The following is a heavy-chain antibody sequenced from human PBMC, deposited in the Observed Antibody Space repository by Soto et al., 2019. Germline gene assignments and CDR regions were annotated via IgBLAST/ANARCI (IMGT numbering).Heavy chain of an antibody. V-gene: IGHV3-30*18. D-gene: IGHD2-15*01. J-gene: IGHJ4*02. CDR1: GFTFSSYG. CDR2: ISYDGSNK. CDR3: AKDRRKVVVAAPFDY. Sequence: QVQLVESGGGVVQPGRSLRLSCAASGFTFSSYGMHWVRQAPGKGLEWVAVISYDGSNKYYADSVKGRFTISRDNSKNTLYLQMNSLRAKDTAVYYCAKDRRKVVVAAPFDYWGQGTLVTVSS.